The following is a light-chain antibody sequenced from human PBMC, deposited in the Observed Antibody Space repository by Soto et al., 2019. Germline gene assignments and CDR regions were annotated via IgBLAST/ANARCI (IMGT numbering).Light chain of an antibody. CDR1: QSVSSN. Sequence: EIVMTQSPATLSVSPGERATLSCRASQSVSSNLAWYQQKPGQAPRLLIYGASTRATGIPARFSGSGSGTEFTLTVSSLQAEDFTVYYCQQYNNWPPITFGQGTRLEIK. J-gene: IGKJ5*01. CDR2: GAS. V-gene: IGKV3-15*01. CDR3: QQYNNWPPIT.